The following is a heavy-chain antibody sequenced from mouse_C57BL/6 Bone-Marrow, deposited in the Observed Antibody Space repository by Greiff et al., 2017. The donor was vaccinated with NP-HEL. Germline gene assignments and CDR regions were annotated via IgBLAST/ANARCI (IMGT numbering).Heavy chain of an antibody. J-gene: IGHJ2*01. Sequence: QVQLQQPGAELVMPGASVKLSCKASGYTFTSYWMHWVKQRPGQGLEWIGEIDPSDSDTNYNQKFKGKSTLTVDKSSSTAYLQLSSLTSKDSAVYYWARWVLPSYYFDYWGQGTTLTVSS. D-gene: IGHD2-3*01. CDR3: ARWVLPSYYFDY. CDR2: IDPSDSDT. V-gene: IGHV1-69*01. CDR1: GYTFTSYW.